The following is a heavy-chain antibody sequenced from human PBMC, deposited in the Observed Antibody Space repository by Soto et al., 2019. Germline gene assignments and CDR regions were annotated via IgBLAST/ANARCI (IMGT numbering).Heavy chain of an antibody. D-gene: IGHD6-13*01. V-gene: IGHV1-8*01. Sequence: QVQLVQSGAEVKKPGASVKVSCKASGYTFTSYDINWVRQATGQGLEWMGWMNPNSGNTGYAQKFQGRVTMTRNTSRSTAYMGLSSLRSEDTAVYYCARRRGRSWSRSLDYWGQGTLVTVSS. J-gene: IGHJ4*02. CDR1: GYTFTSYD. CDR2: MNPNSGNT. CDR3: ARRRGRSWSRSLDY.